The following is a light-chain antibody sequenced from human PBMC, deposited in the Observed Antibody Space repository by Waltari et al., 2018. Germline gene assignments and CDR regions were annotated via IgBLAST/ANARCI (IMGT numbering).Light chain of an antibody. CDR3: QQYYSTPFT. J-gene: IGKJ3*01. V-gene: IGKV4-1*01. Sequence: DIVMTQSPDSLSVSLGERATIPCTSSQSFLYSSNNKNYLAWYQQKPGQPPKLLIYWASTRESGVPDRFSGSGSGTDFTLTISSLQAEDVAVYYCQQYYSTPFTFGPGTKVDIK. CDR1: QSFLYSSNNKNY. CDR2: WAS.